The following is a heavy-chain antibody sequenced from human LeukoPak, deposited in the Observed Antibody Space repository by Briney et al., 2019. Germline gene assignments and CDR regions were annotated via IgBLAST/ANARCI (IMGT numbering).Heavy chain of an antibody. V-gene: IGHV3-7*05. CDR1: GYTLSSYW. Sequence: GGSLRLSCVASGYTLSSYWMNWIRQAPGKGLEWVANIKQDGSEKYYVESVEGRFTISRDNSKNSLFLQMNSLRVEDTAVYYCVGSGYGAYWGQGTLVTVSS. J-gene: IGHJ4*02. CDR2: IKQDGSEK. CDR3: VGSGYGAY. D-gene: IGHD5-12*01.